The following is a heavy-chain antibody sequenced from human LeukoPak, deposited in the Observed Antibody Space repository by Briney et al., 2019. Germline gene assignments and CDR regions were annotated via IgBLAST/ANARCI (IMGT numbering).Heavy chain of an antibody. D-gene: IGHD1-26*01. Sequence: GGSLRLSCVASGFTLSSYSMNWVRQAPGKGLEWVSSISRSGSYIYYADSVKGRFTISRDSAKSSLYLQMNSLRAEDTAVYYCARDLPIVTTGYFDYWRQGILVTVCS. J-gene: IGHJ4*02. CDR3: ARDLPIVTTGYFDY. CDR2: ISRSGSYI. CDR1: GFTLSSYS. V-gene: IGHV3-21*01.